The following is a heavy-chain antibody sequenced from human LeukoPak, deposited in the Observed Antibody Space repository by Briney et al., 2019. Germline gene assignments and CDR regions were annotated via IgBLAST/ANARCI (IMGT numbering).Heavy chain of an antibody. Sequence: GGSLRLSCAASGFTFSSYSMNWVRQAPGKGLEWASYISSSSSTIYYADSVKGRFTISRDNAKNSLYLQMNSLRTEDTAVYYCAKRDGYNSGPFDYWGQGTLVTVSS. D-gene: IGHD5-24*01. J-gene: IGHJ4*02. CDR2: ISSSSSTI. V-gene: IGHV3-48*01. CDR1: GFTFSSYS. CDR3: AKRDGYNSGPFDY.